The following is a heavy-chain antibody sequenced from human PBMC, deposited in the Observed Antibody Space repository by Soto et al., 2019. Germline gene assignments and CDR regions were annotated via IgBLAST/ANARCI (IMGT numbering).Heavy chain of an antibody. J-gene: IGHJ4*02. CDR2: IYYSGST. V-gene: IGHV4-39*01. D-gene: IGHD1-26*01. Sequence: SETLSLTCTVSGGPISRSNYYWGWIRQPPGKGLEWIGSIYYSGSTYYNPSLKSRVTISVDTSKNQFSLKLRSVTAADTAVYYCARRKLEGATKRFDYWGQGTLVTVSS. CDR1: GGPISRSNYY. CDR3: ARRKLEGATKRFDY.